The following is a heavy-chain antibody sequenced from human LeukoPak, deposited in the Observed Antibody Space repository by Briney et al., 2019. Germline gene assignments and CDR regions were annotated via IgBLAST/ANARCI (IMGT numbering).Heavy chain of an antibody. D-gene: IGHD6-13*01. CDR2: ISSNGGST. V-gene: IGHV3-64*01. CDR1: GFTFSSYA. J-gene: IGHJ4*02. Sequence: HPGGSLRLSCAASGFTFSSYAMPWVRQAPGKGLEYVSAISSNGGSTYYANSVKGRFTISRDNSKNTLYLQMGSLRAEDMAVYYCARSIGSPGYSSSWPIDSWGQGTLVTVSS. CDR3: ARSIGSPGYSSSWPIDS.